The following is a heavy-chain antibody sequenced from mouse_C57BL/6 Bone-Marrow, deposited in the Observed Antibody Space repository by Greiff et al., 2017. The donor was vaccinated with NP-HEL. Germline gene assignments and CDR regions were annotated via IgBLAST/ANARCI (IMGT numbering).Heavy chain of an antibody. Sequence: VQLQQSGAELVKPGASVKLSCKASGYTFTSYWMQWVKQRPGQGLEWIGEIDPSDSYTNYNQKFKGKATLTVDTSSSTAYMQLSSLTSEDSAVYYCARKVYYDYLYYAMDYWGQGTSVTVSS. D-gene: IGHD2-4*01. J-gene: IGHJ4*01. CDR1: GYTFTSYW. CDR3: ARKVYYDYLYYAMDY. CDR2: IDPSDSYT. V-gene: IGHV1-50*01.